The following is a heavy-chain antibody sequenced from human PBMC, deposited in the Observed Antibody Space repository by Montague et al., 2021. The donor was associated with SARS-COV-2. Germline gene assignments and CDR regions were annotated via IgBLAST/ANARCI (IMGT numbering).Heavy chain of an antibody. Sequence: SETLSLTCSVAGASVSTFYWNWIRQPPGKGLEWVGYADSTGSTSYNPSLNSRVTISLDTSSNQFSLRLGPVTAADTAIYYCAGTRGYGYIYHPLDFWSQGTLVTVSS. J-gene: IGHJ4*03. CDR2: ADSTGST. D-gene: IGHD5-18*01. CDR3: AGTRGYGYIYHPLDF. V-gene: IGHV4-4*08. CDR1: GASVSTFY.